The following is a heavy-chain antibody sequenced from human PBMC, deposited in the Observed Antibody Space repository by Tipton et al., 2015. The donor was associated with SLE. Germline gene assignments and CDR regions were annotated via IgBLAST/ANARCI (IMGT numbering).Heavy chain of an antibody. V-gene: IGHV1-69-2*01. CDR3: AWSTRYDWELLRTLDI. CDR2: VDPEDGET. CDR1: GYTLTDYY. J-gene: IGHJ3*02. D-gene: IGHD1-26*01. Sequence: QSGPEVKKPGATVKISCKVSGYTLTDYYIHWVQQAPGKGLEWMGVVDPEDGETMYAEKFQGRVTITADTSTDTAYMELSSLRSEDTAVYYCAWSTRYDWELLRTLDIWGQGTMVTVSS.